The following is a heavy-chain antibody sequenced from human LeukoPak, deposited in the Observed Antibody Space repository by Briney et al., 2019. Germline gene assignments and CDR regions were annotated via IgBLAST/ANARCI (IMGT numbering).Heavy chain of an antibody. Sequence: PSETLSLTCTVSGGSISSGGYYWSWIRQHPGKGLEWIGYIYYSGSTYYNPSLKSRVTISVDTSKNQFSLKLSSVTAADTAVYYCAREGLTFGGVIAPQFDYWGQGTLVTVSS. V-gene: IGHV4-31*03. CDR3: AREGLTFGGVIAPQFDY. CDR2: IYYSGST. CDR1: GGSISSGGYY. D-gene: IGHD3-16*02. J-gene: IGHJ4*02.